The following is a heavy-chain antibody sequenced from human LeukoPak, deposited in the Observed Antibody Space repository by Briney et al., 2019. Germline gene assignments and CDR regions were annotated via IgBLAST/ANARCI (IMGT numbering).Heavy chain of an antibody. CDR3: SWDHTGKEDI. V-gene: IGHV3-74*01. J-gene: IGHJ3*02. CDR1: GSTFSNYW. D-gene: IGHD1-26*01. CDR2: INPDGSRT. Sequence: GGSLRLSCAASGSTFSNYWMHWVRQAPGKGLVWVSRINPDGSRTDYADSVAGRFTISRDNAKNTLYLQMNSLRVEDTAVYYCSWDHTGKEDIWGQGTMVIVSS.